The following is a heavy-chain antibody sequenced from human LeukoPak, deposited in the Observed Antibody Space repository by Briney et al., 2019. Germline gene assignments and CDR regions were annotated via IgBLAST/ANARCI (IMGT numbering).Heavy chain of an antibody. CDR1: GFTFSSYS. CDR3: AREIFVREYYDFWSGYYRGSFDP. D-gene: IGHD3-3*01. Sequence: GGSLRLSCAASGFTFSSYSMNWVRQAPGKGLEWVSYISSSSSTIYYADSVKGRFTISRDNAKNSLYLQMNSLRAEDTAVYYCAREIFVREYYDFWSGYYRGSFDPWGQGTLVTVSS. V-gene: IGHV3-48*04. CDR2: ISSSSSTI. J-gene: IGHJ5*02.